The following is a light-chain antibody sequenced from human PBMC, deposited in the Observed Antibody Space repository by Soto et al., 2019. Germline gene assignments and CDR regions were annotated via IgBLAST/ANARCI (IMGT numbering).Light chain of an antibody. CDR1: SNDVGGYNY. CDR2: DVS. J-gene: IGLJ1*01. CDR3: GSYTSSSTWI. Sequence: QSALTQSASVSGSPGQSITISCTGTSNDVGGYNYVSWYQQHPGKVPKLMIYDVSNRPSGVSNRFSGSKSGNTASLTISGLQAEDEADYYCGSYTSSSTWIFGTGTKVTVL. V-gene: IGLV2-14*01.